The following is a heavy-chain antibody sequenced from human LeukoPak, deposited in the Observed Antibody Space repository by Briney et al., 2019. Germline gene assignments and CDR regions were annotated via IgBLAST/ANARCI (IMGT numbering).Heavy chain of an antibody. Sequence: GGSLRLSCAASGFTFSSYWMSWVRQAPGKGLEWVVNIKQDGSEKYYVDSGKGRFTISRDNAKNSLYLQMNSLRAEDTAVYYCAKVGIVGATIYYFNYWGQGTLVTVSS. CDR1: GFTFSSYW. V-gene: IGHV3-7*01. CDR3: AKVGIVGATIYYFNY. D-gene: IGHD1-26*01. J-gene: IGHJ4*02. CDR2: IKQDGSEK.